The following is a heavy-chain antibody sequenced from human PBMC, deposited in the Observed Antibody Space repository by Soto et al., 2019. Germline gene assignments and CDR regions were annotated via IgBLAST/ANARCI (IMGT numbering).Heavy chain of an antibody. Sequence: TLSLTCSIYSGSFSGYYWSWIRQPPGKGLEWIGEISQSGNTNYSPSLKSRVSISIDTSKKQFSLNLASVSAADTAVYYCARAPKVSGSSQTRPDFWGQGTLVTVSS. CDR2: ISQSGNT. J-gene: IGHJ4*02. D-gene: IGHD6-6*01. CDR3: ARAPKVSGSSQTRPDF. CDR1: SGSFSGYY. V-gene: IGHV4-34*01.